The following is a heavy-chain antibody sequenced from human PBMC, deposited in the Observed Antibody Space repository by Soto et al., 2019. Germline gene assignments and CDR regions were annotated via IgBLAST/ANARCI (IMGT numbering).Heavy chain of an antibody. Sequence: TLSLTCSIYSGSFSGYYWSWIRQPPGKGLEWIGEISQSGNTNYSPSLKSRVSISIDTSKKQFSLNLASVSAADTAVYYCARAPKVSGSSQTRPDFWGQGTLVTVSS. CDR2: ISQSGNT. J-gene: IGHJ4*02. D-gene: IGHD6-6*01. CDR3: ARAPKVSGSSQTRPDF. CDR1: SGSFSGYY. V-gene: IGHV4-34*01.